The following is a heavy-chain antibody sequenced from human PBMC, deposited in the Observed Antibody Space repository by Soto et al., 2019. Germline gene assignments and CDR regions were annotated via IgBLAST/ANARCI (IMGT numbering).Heavy chain of an antibody. Sequence: ASVKVSCKASGGTFSSYAISWVRQAPGQGLEWMGGIIPIFGTANYAQKFQGRVTITADKSTSTAYMELSSLRSEDTAVYYCARGGLGALIGVVSTATLDAWGQGTTVTVSS. CDR1: GGTFSSYA. V-gene: IGHV1-69*06. CDR3: ARGGLGALIGVVSTATLDA. CDR2: IIPIFGTA. D-gene: IGHD3-22*01. J-gene: IGHJ6*02.